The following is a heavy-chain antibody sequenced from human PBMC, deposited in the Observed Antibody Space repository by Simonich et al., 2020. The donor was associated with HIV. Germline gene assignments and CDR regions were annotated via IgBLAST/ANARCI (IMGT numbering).Heavy chain of an antibody. Sequence: QVQLKQWGAGLLKPSETLSLTCAVFGGFFSGYYWSWIRQPPGKGLEWIGEINHSASTKYNPSLKSRVTISVDTSKNQFSLKLTSVTAADTAVYYCAKVARYFDWYSTAFDYWGQGTLVTVSS. J-gene: IGHJ4*02. V-gene: IGHV4-34*02. CDR2: INHSAST. D-gene: IGHD3-9*01. CDR1: GGFFSGYY. CDR3: AKVARYFDWYSTAFDY.